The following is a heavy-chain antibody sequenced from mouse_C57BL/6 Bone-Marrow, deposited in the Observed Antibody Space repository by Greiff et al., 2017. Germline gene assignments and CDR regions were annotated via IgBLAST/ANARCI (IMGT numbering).Heavy chain of an antibody. CDR3: AILLLRFYYAMDY. V-gene: IGHV1-55*01. CDR2: ISPGSGST. D-gene: IGHD1-1*01. CDR1: GYTFTSYW. J-gene: IGHJ4*01. Sequence: QVQLQQPGAELVKPGASVKMSCKASGYTFTSYWITWVKQRPGQGLEWIGDISPGSGSTNYNEKFKSKATLTVDTSSSTAYMQLSSLTSEDSAVYYCAILLLRFYYAMDYWGQGTSVTVSS.